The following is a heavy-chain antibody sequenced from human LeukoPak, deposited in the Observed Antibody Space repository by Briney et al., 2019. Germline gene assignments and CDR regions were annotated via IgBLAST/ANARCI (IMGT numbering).Heavy chain of an antibody. CDR3: ARETDTAMASDY. Sequence: ASVKVSCKASGYTFTSYDINWVRQATGQGLEWMGWMNPNSGNTGYAQKFQGRVTMTRNTSISTAYMELSSLRSEDTAVYYCARETDTAMASDYWGQGTLVTVSS. V-gene: IGHV1-8*01. CDR2: MNPNSGNT. CDR1: GYTFTSYD. J-gene: IGHJ4*02. D-gene: IGHD5-18*01.